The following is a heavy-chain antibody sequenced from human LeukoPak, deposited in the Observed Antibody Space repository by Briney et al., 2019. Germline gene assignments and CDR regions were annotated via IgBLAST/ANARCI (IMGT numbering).Heavy chain of an antibody. CDR3: ARVNYGSATKEDY. J-gene: IGHJ4*02. Sequence: KPSETLSLTCTVSSDSISSYYWSWIRQHPGKGLEWIGYIYYSGSAYYNPSLKSRVTISVDTSENQFSLKLSSVTAADTAVYYCARVNYGSATKEDYWGQGTLVTVSS. CDR1: SDSISSYY. CDR2: IYYSGSA. D-gene: IGHD3-10*01. V-gene: IGHV4-31*03.